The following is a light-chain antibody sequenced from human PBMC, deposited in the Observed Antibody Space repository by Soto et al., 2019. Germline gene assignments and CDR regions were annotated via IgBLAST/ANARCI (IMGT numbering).Light chain of an antibody. CDR1: QSVSSY. Sequence: EIVLTQSPATLSLSPGERATLSCRASQSVSSYLAWYQQKPGQAPRLLIYDASNRATGIPARFSGSGSGTDFTLTISSLEPEDFAVYYCQQRSNWPPGLTFGGGT. CDR2: DAS. V-gene: IGKV3-11*01. CDR3: QQRSNWPPGLT. J-gene: IGKJ4*01.